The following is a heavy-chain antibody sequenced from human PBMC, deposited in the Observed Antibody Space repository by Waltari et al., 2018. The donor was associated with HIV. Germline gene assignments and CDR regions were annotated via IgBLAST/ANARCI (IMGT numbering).Heavy chain of an antibody. Sequence: EVQLLESGGGLVQPGGSLTLSCVASGFTFNSYAMYWVRQAPGKGLEWVSYISTRGNTAYYTDSVKGRFTTSRDNSRNTLYLHMASLRAEDTALYYCVKDQGSYMGWGDLWGQGTPVTVSS. D-gene: IGHD1-26*01. J-gene: IGHJ4*02. CDR2: ISTRGNTA. CDR1: GFTFNSYA. CDR3: VKDQGSYMGWGDL. V-gene: IGHV3-23*01.